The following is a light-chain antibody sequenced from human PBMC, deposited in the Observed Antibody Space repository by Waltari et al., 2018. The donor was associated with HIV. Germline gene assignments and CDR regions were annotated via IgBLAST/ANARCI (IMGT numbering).Light chain of an antibody. J-gene: IGKJ3*01. Sequence: DIQLTQSPSFLSASVGDRVTITCRVSQGISSYLAWYQQKPGKAPNLLIYGASTLQSGVPSRFSGSGSGTDFTLTISRLEPEDFAMYYCQQYGTSTTFGPGTKVDIK. CDR3: QQYGTSTT. V-gene: IGKV1-9*01. CDR1: QGISSY. CDR2: GAS.